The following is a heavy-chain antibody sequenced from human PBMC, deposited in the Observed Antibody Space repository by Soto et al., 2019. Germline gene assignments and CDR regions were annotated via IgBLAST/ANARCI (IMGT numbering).Heavy chain of an antibody. Sequence: SETLSLTCAVYGGSFRGYYWSWIRQPPGKGLEWIGEINHSGSTNYNPSLKSRVTISVDTSKNQFSLKLSSVTAADTAVYYCARSPLGYDYVRQTWREVGDSFDIWGRGTSVTVSS. CDR2: INHSGST. CDR3: ARSPLGYDYVRQTWREVGDSFDI. CDR1: GGSFRGYY. V-gene: IGHV4-34*01. J-gene: IGHJ3*02. D-gene: IGHD3-16*01.